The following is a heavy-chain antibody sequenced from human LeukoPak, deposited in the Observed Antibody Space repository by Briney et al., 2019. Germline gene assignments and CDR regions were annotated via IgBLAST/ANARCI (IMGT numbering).Heavy chain of an antibody. CDR3: AKDRDVEGDGYNVDAFDI. D-gene: IGHD5-24*01. Sequence: ASVKVSRKASGYTFTSYYMHWVRQAPGQGLEWMGIINPSGGSTTYAQNFQGRVTMTRDTSTNTVYMELSSLRAEDTAVYYCAKDRDVEGDGYNVDAFDIWGQGAMVTVSS. J-gene: IGHJ3*02. CDR2: INPSGGST. V-gene: IGHV1-46*01. CDR1: GYTFTSYY.